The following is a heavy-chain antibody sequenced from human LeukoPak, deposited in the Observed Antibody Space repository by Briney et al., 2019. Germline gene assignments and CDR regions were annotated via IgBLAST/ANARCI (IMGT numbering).Heavy chain of an antibody. Sequence: PSQTLSLTCAVSGGSISSGGYSWSWIRQPPGKGLEWIGEINHSGSTNYNPSLRSRVTISVDTSKYQFSLKLSPVTAADTAVYYCARGSGRQLAKFEWGQGTLVTVSS. V-gene: IGHV4-30-2*01. CDR1: GGSISSGGYS. CDR2: INHSGST. D-gene: IGHD6-13*01. J-gene: IGHJ4*02. CDR3: ARGSGRQLAKFE.